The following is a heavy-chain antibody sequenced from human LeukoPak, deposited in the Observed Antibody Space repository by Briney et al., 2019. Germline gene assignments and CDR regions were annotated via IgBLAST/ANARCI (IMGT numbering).Heavy chain of an antibody. CDR3: ARGVIYSSGWYWSGRDWFDP. Sequence: SETLSLTCAVYGGSFSGYYWSWIRQPPGKRREWSGEINHSGSTNYNPSLKSRVTISVDTSKNQFSLKLSSVTAADTAVYYCARGVIYSSGWYWSGRDWFDPWGQGTLVTVSS. D-gene: IGHD6-19*01. CDR1: GGSFSGYY. V-gene: IGHV4-34*01. CDR2: INHSGST. J-gene: IGHJ5*02.